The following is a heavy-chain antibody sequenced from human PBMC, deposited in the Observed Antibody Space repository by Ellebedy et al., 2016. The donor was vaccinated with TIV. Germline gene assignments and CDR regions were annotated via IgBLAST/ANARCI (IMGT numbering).Heavy chain of an antibody. V-gene: IGHV3-74*01. D-gene: IGHD4-17*01. J-gene: IGHJ5*02. CDR2: ININGSST. Sequence: GGSLRLSCAASGFTFRNYWMHWVRQAPGKGRVWVARININGSSTSYADSVKGRFTISRDNAKNTLYLQMNSLRSEDTAVYYCAREMGTTVTWNWFDPWGQGTLVTVSS. CDR1: GFTFRNYW. CDR3: AREMGTTVTWNWFDP.